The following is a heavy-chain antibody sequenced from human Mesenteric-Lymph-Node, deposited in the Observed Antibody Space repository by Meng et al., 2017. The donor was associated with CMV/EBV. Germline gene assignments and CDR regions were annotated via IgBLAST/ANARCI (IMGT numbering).Heavy chain of an antibody. D-gene: IGHD2-2*01. CDR1: GFTISTYW. Sequence: GGSLRLSCVVSGFTISTYWMSWVRQAPGKGLEWVANIKQDGSEKYYVDSVKGRFTISRDNAKNSLYLQMNSLRTEDTAVYYCAREWYCISTTCYGDYYGMDVWGQGTTVTVSS. CDR2: IKQDGSEK. CDR3: AREWYCISTTCYGDYYGMDV. V-gene: IGHV3-7*01. J-gene: IGHJ6*02.